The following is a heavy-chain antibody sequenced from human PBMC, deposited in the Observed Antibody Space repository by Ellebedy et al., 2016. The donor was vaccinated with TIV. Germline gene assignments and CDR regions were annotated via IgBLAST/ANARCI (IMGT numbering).Heavy chain of an antibody. CDR1: GFTFSTYG. Sequence: GESLKISXAASGFTFSTYGMHWVRQAPGKGLEWVAIIWYDGSKEYYADSVKGRFTISRDNSKNTLYLQMNSLRAEDTAVYYCVTYNRREFEYWGQGTLVTVSS. V-gene: IGHV3-33*01. CDR3: VTYNRREFEY. CDR2: IWYDGSKE. D-gene: IGHD1-1*01. J-gene: IGHJ4*02.